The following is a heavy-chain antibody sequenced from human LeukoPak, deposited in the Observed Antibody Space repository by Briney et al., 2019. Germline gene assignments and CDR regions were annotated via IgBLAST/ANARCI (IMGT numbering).Heavy chain of an antibody. D-gene: IGHD2-2*02. J-gene: IGHJ4*02. Sequence: GRSLRLSCAASGFTFSSYWMHWVRQAPGKGLVWVSRINSDGSSTSYADSVKGRFTISRDNAKNTLYLQMNSLRAEDTAVYYCATGYCSSTSCYRPSDYWGQGTLVTVSS. CDR1: GFTFSSYW. CDR3: ATGYCSSTSCYRPSDY. CDR2: INSDGSST. V-gene: IGHV3-74*01.